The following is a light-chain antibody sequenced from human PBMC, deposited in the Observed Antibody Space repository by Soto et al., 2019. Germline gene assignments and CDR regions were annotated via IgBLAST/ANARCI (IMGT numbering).Light chain of an antibody. CDR2: RNN. CDR1: SSNIGNNY. CDR3: AAWDDSLSGPV. J-gene: IGLJ3*02. V-gene: IGLV1-47*01. Sequence: QSVLTQPPSASGTPGQRVTISCSGSSSNIGNNYVNWYQQIPGTAPKLLIYRNNQRPSGVPDRFSGSKSGTSASLAISGLRSEDEADYYCAAWDDSLSGPVFGGGTKVTVL.